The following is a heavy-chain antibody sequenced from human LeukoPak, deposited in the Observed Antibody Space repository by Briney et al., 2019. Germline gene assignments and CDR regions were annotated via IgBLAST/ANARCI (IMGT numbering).Heavy chain of an antibody. CDR2: IYYSGNT. D-gene: IGHD2/OR15-2a*01. V-gene: IGHV4-28*01. CDR3: ATKPNSLYYFDS. CDR1: GYSISNSHW. Sequence: SDTLSLTCAVSGYSISNSHWWGWIRQPPGKGLEWIGYIYYSGNTYYNPSLKSRLTMSVDTSKSQFSLKLSSVTAVDTAVYYCATKPNSLYYFDSWGQGTLVTVSS. J-gene: IGHJ4*02.